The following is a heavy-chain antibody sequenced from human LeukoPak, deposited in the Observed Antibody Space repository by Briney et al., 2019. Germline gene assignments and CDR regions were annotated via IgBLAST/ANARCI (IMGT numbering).Heavy chain of an antibody. V-gene: IGHV1-69*04. Sequence: ASVKVSCKASGGTFSSYAISWVRQAPGQGLEWMGRIIPIFGIANYAQKFQGRVTITADKSTSTAYMELSSLRSEDTAVYYCARAGGGLYSYGYATENNWFDPWGQGTLVTVSS. CDR3: ARAGGGLYSYGYATENNWFDP. D-gene: IGHD5-18*01. J-gene: IGHJ5*02. CDR2: IIPIFGIA. CDR1: GGTFSSYA.